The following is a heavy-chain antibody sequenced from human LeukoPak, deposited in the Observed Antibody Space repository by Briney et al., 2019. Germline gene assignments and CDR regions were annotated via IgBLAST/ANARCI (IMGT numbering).Heavy chain of an antibody. CDR2: ISAYNGNT. Sequence: ASVKVSCKASGYTFPSYGISWVRQAPGQGLEWMGWISAYNGNTNYAQKLQGRVTMTTDTSTSTAYMELRSLRSDDTAVYYCARLDYYGANWYFDYWGQGTLVTVSS. CDR1: GYTFPSYG. D-gene: IGHD4-23*01. J-gene: IGHJ4*02. V-gene: IGHV1-18*01. CDR3: ARLDYYGANWYFDY.